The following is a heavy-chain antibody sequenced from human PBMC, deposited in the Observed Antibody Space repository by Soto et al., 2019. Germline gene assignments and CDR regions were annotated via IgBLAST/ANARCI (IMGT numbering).Heavy chain of an antibody. CDR3: ARFGVLWFGESKYYYYGMDV. CDR1: GGTFSSYA. V-gene: IGHV1-69*12. Sequence: QVQLVQSGAEVKKPGSSVKVSCKASGGTFSSYAISWVRQAPGQGLEWMGGIIPIFGTANYAQKFQGRVTITAYESTSTAYMELSSLRSEDTAVYYCARFGVLWFGESKYYYYGMDVWGQGTTVTVSS. D-gene: IGHD3-10*01. J-gene: IGHJ6*02. CDR2: IIPIFGTA.